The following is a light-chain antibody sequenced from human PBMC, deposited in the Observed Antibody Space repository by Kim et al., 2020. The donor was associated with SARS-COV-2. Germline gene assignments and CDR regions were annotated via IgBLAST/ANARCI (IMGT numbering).Light chain of an antibody. J-gene: IGLJ3*02. V-gene: IGLV2-11*01. Sequence: GQSVTISCTGTSSDVGGYNYVYWYQQHPGKAPKLMMYDVSKRPSRVPDRFSGSKCGNTASLTISGLQAEDEADYYCCSYAGSYTWVFGGGTQLTVL. CDR2: DVS. CDR3: CSYAGSYTWV. CDR1: SSDVGGYNY.